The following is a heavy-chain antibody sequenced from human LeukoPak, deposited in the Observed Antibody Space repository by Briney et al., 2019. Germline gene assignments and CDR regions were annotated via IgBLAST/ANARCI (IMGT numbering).Heavy chain of an antibody. V-gene: IGHV3-30*03. J-gene: IGHJ4*02. Sequence: GGSLRLSCAPSEFTFSRHGMHWVRQAPGKGLEWLAIISNDGSRKYYAHSVEGRFTISRDNSKNTLYLQMDSLRAEDTAVYYCARDRAWNYFDYWGQGTLVTVSS. D-gene: IGHD3-3*01. CDR3: ARDRAWNYFDY. CDR1: EFTFSRHG. CDR2: ISNDGSRK.